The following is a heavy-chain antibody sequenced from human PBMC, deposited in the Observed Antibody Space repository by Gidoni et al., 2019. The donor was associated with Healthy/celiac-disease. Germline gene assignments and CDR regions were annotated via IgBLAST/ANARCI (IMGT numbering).Heavy chain of an antibody. D-gene: IGHD6-25*01. V-gene: IGHV3-21*01. J-gene: IGHJ2*01. CDR1: GFPFSSYS. Sequence: EVQLVASGGGLVKPGGSLRLSCAASGFPFSSYSMNWFRQAPGKGLEWVSSISSSSSYIYYADSVKGRFTISRDNAKNSLYLQMNSLRAEDTAVYYCARGAYGSGGDWYFDLWGRGTLVTVSS. CDR3: ARGAYGSGGDWYFDL. CDR2: ISSSSSYI.